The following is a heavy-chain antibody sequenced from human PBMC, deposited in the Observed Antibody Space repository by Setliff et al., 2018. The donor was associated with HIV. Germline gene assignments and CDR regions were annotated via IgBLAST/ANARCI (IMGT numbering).Heavy chain of an antibody. CDR1: GFSFRNFG. CDR3: AKDRRGVYNFDY. D-gene: IGHD3-10*01. V-gene: IGHV3-30*18. J-gene: IGHJ4*02. CDR2: ISYDGDNE. Sequence: GSLRLSCAASGFSFRNFGMHWVRQSPGKGLEWVADISYDGDNEHYADSVKGRFTISRDNSKNTLYLQMNSLRVEEPAVYHCAKDRRGVYNFDYWGQGTQVTVSS.